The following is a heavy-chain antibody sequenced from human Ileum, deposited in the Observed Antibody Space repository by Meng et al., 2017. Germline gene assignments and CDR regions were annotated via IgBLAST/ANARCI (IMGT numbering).Heavy chain of an antibody. CDR1: CGSFTNNNYY. D-gene: IGHD4-17*01. CDR2: IYYGGST. Sequence: QLRLQESGPGLVKPSETLSLTCSVSCGSFTNNNYYWAWIRRPPGKGLEWIGSIYYGGSTYYNPSLKSRVTISVDTSTNQFSLKLISVTAADTAVYYCARRAHYGDPPRWGQGTLVTVSS. V-gene: IGHV4-39*01. CDR3: ARRAHYGDPPR. J-gene: IGHJ4*02.